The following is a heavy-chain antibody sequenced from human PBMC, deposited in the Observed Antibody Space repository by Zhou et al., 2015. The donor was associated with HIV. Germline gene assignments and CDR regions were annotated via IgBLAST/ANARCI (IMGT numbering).Heavy chain of an antibody. CDR1: GGTFSSYA. Sequence: QVQLVQSGAEVKKPGSSVKVSCKASGGTFSSYAISWVRQAPGQGLEWMGGIIPIFGTANYAQKFQGRVTIIADESTSTAYMELSSLRSEDTAVYYCARAGTTVVTPEIEGWFDPWGQGTLVTVSS. V-gene: IGHV1-69*01. D-gene: IGHD4-23*01. CDR2: IIPIFGTA. J-gene: IGHJ5*02. CDR3: ARAGTTVVTPEIEGWFDP.